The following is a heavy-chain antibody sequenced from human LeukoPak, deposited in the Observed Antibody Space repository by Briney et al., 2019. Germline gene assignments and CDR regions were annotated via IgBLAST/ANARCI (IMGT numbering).Heavy chain of an antibody. V-gene: IGHV1-18*01. D-gene: IGHD1-1*01. CDR3: ASSGTTGNFDY. Sequence: RASVKVSCKASGYTSTSYGISWVRQAPGQGLEWMGWISAYNGNTNYAQKLQGRVTMTTATSTSTAYMELRTLRSDDTAVYYCASSGTTGNFDYWGQGTLVTVSS. J-gene: IGHJ4*02. CDR1: GYTSTSYG. CDR2: ISAYNGNT.